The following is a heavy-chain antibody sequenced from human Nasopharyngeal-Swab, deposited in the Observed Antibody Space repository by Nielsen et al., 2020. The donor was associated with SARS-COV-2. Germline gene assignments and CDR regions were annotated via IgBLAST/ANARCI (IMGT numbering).Heavy chain of an antibody. V-gene: IGHV3-23*01. Sequence: GESLKISRAASGFTFSSYAMSWVRQAPGKGLEWVSAISGSGGSTYYADSVKGRFTISRDNSKNTLYLQMNSLRAEDTAVYYCAKDKAYTGLITMGTSDAFDIWGQGTMVTVSS. CDR2: ISGSGGST. D-gene: IGHD3-10*01. CDR1: GFTFSSYA. CDR3: AKDKAYTGLITMGTSDAFDI. J-gene: IGHJ3*02.